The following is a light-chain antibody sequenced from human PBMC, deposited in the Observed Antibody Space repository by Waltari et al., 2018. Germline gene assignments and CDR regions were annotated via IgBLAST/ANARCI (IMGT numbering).Light chain of an antibody. CDR1: QNVRTY. V-gene: IGKV1-39*01. CDR3: QQSYDAPPT. CDR2: SAS. J-gene: IGKJ5*01. Sequence: DIQMTQSPSSLSASVGDRVTITCRPSQNVRTYVNWYQQKPGKAPKLLIYSASTLQSDVPSRLSGSGSGTDFTLTISSLQPEDFATYFCQQSYDAPPTFGQGTRLEI.